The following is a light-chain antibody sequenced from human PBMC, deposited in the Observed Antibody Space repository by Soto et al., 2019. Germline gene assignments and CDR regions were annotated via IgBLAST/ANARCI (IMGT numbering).Light chain of an antibody. Sequence: EIVLTLSPVTLALSTGERATLSCRASQSISSSFLAWYQQRPGQAPRLLIYGASSRATGIPDRFSGSGSGTDFTLTISRLEPEDFAVYYCQQYGSSPSWTFGQGTKVDIK. CDR2: GAS. V-gene: IGKV3-20*01. J-gene: IGKJ1*01. CDR1: QSISSSF. CDR3: QQYGSSPSWT.